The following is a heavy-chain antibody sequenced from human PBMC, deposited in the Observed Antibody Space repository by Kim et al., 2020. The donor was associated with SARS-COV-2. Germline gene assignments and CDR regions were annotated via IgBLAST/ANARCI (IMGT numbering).Heavy chain of an antibody. CDR3: ASSTIFGDYYFDY. V-gene: IGHV4-59*01. Sequence: YNPSLKSRVTISVDTSKNQFSLKLSSVTAADTAVYYCASSTIFGDYYFDYWGQGTLVTVSS. D-gene: IGHD3-3*01. J-gene: IGHJ4*02.